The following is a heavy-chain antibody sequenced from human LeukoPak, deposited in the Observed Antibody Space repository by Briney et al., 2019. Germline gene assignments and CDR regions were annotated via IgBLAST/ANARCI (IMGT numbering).Heavy chain of an antibody. D-gene: IGHD6-19*01. CDR3: ARDRAKGSGSRSGWFDP. CDR1: GGSISSYY. CDR2: IYYSGST. V-gene: IGHV4-59*01. J-gene: IGHJ5*02. Sequence: SETLSLTCTVSGGSISSYYWSWIRQPPGKGLEWTGYIYYSGSTNYNPSLKSRVTISVDTSKNQFSLKLSSVTAADTAVYYCARDRAKGSGSRSGWFDPWGQGTLVTVSS.